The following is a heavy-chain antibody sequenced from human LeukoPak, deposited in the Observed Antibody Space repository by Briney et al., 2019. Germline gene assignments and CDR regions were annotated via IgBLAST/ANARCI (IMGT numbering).Heavy chain of an antibody. CDR3: VRSPYGSGPNWFDP. Sequence: ASVKVSCKASGYTFTDYYIHWVRQAPGHGLGWMGWINPNSGGTNYAQKFQGRVTMTRDTSISTVYMDLTSLRSDDTAVFYCVRSPYGSGPNWFDPWGQGTLVTVSS. J-gene: IGHJ5*02. CDR2: INPNSGGT. D-gene: IGHD3-10*01. CDR1: GYTFTDYY. V-gene: IGHV1-2*02.